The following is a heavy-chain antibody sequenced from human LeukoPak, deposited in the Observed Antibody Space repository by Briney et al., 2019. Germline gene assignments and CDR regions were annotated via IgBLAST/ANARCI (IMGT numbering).Heavy chain of an antibody. Sequence: GGFLRLSCAASGFTFSNYAMNWVRQAPGQGLEWVAVLIGSSGATDYADSVKGRFTVSRDNSKNTLFLQMNSLRAEDTAIYYCAKGAYDYIEIAYFDYWGQGALVTVSS. J-gene: IGHJ4*02. CDR2: LIGSSGAT. CDR1: GFTFSNYA. D-gene: IGHD5-12*01. CDR3: AKGAYDYIEIAYFDY. V-gene: IGHV3-23*01.